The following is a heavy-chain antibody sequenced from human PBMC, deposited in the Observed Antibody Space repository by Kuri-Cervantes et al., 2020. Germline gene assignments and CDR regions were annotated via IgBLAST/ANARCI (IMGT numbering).Heavy chain of an antibody. V-gene: IGHV3-7*01. Sequence: GGSLRLSCAASGFTFSSYWMSWVRQAPGKGLEWVANIKQDGSEKYYVDSVKGRFTISRDNAKNSLYLQMNSLRAEDTAVYYCASDSGTVVVPAGDAFDIWGQGTMVTVSS. CDR3: ASDSGTVVVPAGDAFDI. J-gene: IGHJ3*02. CDR1: GFTFSSYW. CDR2: IKQDGSEK. D-gene: IGHD2-2*01.